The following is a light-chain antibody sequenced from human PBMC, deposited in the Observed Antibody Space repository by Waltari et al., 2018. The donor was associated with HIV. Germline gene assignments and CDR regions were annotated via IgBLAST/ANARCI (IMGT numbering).Light chain of an antibody. V-gene: IGLV2-23*02. CDR2: EVS. Sequence: QSALTQPASVSGSPGQSITISCTGTSSDVGSYHLFSWYQQHPGKAPKLMIYEVSKRPSGVSNRVSGSKSGNTASLTISGLQAEDEADYYCCSYAGSSTYVFGTGTKVTVL. CDR1: SSDVGSYHL. J-gene: IGLJ1*01. CDR3: CSYAGSSTYV.